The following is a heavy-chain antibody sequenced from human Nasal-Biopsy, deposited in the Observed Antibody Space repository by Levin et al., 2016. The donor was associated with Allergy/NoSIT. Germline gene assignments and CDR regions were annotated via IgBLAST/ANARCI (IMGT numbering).Heavy chain of an antibody. V-gene: IGHV3-33*01. CDR3: ARNPRSGYSIRPIDS. Sequence: LSLTCAASGFTFRSYDMHWIRQAPGKGLEWLSFIWFDGSQKYYSDSVKGRFTVSRDNSMNTLYLEMNSLRAEDTAVYYCARNPRSGYSIRPIDSWGQGALVTVSS. D-gene: IGHD3-3*01. CDR1: GFTFRSYD. J-gene: IGHJ4*02. CDR2: IWFDGSQK.